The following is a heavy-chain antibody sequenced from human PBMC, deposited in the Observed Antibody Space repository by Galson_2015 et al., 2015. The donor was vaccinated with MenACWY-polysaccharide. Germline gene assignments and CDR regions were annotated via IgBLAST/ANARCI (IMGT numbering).Heavy chain of an antibody. CDR2: MNPNSGNT. CDR3: ARIIARKYTFADS. V-gene: IGHV1-8*01. J-gene: IGHJ5*01. Sequence: SVKVSCKASGYTFTSYDINWVRQATGQGLEWMGWMNPNSGNTGYAQKFQGRVTMTSNSAMTTAYMELSSLRSEDTAVYYCARIIARKYTFADSWGHGTLVTVSS. CDR1: GYTFTSYD. D-gene: IGHD2-21*01.